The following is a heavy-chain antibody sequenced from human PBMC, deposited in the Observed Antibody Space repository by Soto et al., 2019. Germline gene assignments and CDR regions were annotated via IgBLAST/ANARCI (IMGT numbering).Heavy chain of an antibody. V-gene: IGHV3-48*01. CDR2: ITGSSSTI. Sequence: QPGGSLRLSCAASGFTFSSYSMNWVRQAPGKGLEWVSYITGSSSTIFYADSVKGRFTISRDNAKNSLYLQMTSLRPEDTAVYYCVKVSTFYDILTGYYSTNFFDPWGQGTLVTVSS. CDR1: GFTFSSYS. D-gene: IGHD3-9*01. CDR3: VKVSTFYDILTGYYSTNFFDP. J-gene: IGHJ5*02.